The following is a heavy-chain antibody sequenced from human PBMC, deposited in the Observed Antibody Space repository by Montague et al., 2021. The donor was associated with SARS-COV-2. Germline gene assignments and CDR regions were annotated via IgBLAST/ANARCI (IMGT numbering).Heavy chain of an antibody. D-gene: IGHD6-13*01. Sequence: SETLSLTCTVSGGSISSYYWSWIRQPPGKGLEWIGYIYYSGSTNYNPSLKSRVTISVDTSKNQFSLKLSSVTAADTAVYYCAGDTGGYISSWYHDYWGQGTLVTVSS. CDR2: IYYSGST. CDR1: GGSISSYY. V-gene: IGHV4-59*01. CDR3: AGDTGGYISSWYHDY. J-gene: IGHJ4*02.